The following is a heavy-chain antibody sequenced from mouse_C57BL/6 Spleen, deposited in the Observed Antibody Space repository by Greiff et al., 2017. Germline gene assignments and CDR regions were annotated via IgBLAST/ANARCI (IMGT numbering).Heavy chain of an antibody. CDR2: IHPNSGST. CDR1: GYTFTSYW. Sequence: QVQLQQPGAELVKPGASVKLSCKASGYTFTSYWMHWVKQRPGQGLEWIGMIHPNSGSTNYNEKFKSKATLTVDKSSSTAYMHLSSLTSEDSAVYYCARRDYGRGFDYWGQGTTLTVSS. J-gene: IGHJ2*01. CDR3: ARRDYGRGFDY. V-gene: IGHV1-64*01. D-gene: IGHD1-1*01.